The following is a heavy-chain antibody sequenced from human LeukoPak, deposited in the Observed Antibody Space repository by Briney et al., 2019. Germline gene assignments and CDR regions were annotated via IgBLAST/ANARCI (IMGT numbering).Heavy chain of an antibody. V-gene: IGHV3-53*01. Sequence: PGGALPLTCPASGFTLSSNYMSWGRQAPGKGLEWVSVIYRGGSTYYADSVKGRFTISRENSKNTLYLQMNSLRAEDTAVYYCARELRYCRNTSFLDWFHLGGQGTLVTVSS. CDR1: GFTLSSNY. D-gene: IGHD2-2*01. J-gene: IGHJ5*02. CDR2: IYRGGST. CDR3: ARELRYCRNTSFLDWFHL.